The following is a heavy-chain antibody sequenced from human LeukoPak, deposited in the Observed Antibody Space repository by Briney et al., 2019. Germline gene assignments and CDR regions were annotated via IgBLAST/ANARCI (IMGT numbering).Heavy chain of an antibody. CDR1: GFTFSTYW. D-gene: IGHD2-21*02. CDR3: ATDRDNSDWQKRFDS. J-gene: IGHJ4*02. CDR2: INLDAGEI. V-gene: IGHV3-7*01. Sequence: GGSLRLSCAASGFTFSTYWMNWYRQAPGKGLEWVGNINLDAGEINYVASVRGRFTISRDNAKNSLHLQMNSLRAEDTAVYYCATDRDNSDWQKRFDSWGQGTLVTVSS.